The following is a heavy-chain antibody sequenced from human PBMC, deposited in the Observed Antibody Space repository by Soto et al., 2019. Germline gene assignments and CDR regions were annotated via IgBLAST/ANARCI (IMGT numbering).Heavy chain of an antibody. D-gene: IGHD3-3*01. CDR1: GFTFSSYA. V-gene: IGHV3-30-3*01. Sequence: QVQLVESGGGVVQPGRSLRLSCAASGFTFSSYAMHWVRQAPGKGLEWVAVISYDGSNKYYADSVKGRFTISRDNSKNTLYLQMNSLRAEDTAVYYCARAGEWLFGYGMDVW. CDR2: ISYDGSNK. J-gene: IGHJ6*01. CDR3: ARAGEWLFGYGMDV.